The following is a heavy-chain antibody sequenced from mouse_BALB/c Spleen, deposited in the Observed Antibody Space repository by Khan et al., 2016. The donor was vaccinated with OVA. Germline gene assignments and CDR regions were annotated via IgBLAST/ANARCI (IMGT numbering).Heavy chain of an antibody. Sequence: QIQLVQSGPELKKPGETVKISCKASGYTLTDYGMNWVKQAPGKGLKWMGWINTYNGEATYADDLKGRFAFSLETSANTAYLQINNLKTEDTATYFCSRSNGNYWFAYWGPGTLVTVSA. CDR2: INTYNGEA. D-gene: IGHD2-1*01. CDR3: SRSNGNYWFAY. J-gene: IGHJ3*01. V-gene: IGHV9-3-1*01. CDR1: GYTLTDYG.